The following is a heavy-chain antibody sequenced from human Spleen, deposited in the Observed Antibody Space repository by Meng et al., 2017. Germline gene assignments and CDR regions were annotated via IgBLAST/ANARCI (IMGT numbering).Heavy chain of an antibody. CDR1: GFTFDDYG. J-gene: IGHJ4*02. D-gene: IGHD6-13*01. Sequence: GGSLRLSCAASGFTFDDYGMSWVRQAPGKGLEWVSGINWNGGSTGYADSVKGRFTISRDNAKNSLYLQMNSLRAEDTALYYCARGKGIAAAETAFDYWGQGTLVTVSS. CDR3: ARGKGIAAAETAFDY. V-gene: IGHV3-20*04. CDR2: INWNGGST.